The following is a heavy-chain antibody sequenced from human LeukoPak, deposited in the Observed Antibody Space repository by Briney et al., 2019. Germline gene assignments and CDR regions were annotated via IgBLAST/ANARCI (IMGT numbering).Heavy chain of an antibody. CDR2: ISYDGSNK. CDR3: ARTYYYDAGAYFHY. J-gene: IGHJ4*02. D-gene: IGHD3-22*01. CDR1: GFTFSSYG. V-gene: IGHV3-30*03. Sequence: PGGSLRLSCAASGFTFSSYGMHWVRQAPGKGLEWVAVISYDGSNKYYADSVKGRFTISRDNSKNTLYLQMNSLRAEDTAVYYCARTYYYDAGAYFHYWGQGTLVTVSS.